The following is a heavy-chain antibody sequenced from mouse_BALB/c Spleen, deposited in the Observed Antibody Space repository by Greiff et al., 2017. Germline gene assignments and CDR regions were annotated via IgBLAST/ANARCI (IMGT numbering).Heavy chain of an antibody. V-gene: IGHV1-82*01. CDR3: GRLRYYAMDY. D-gene: IGHD3-2*02. Sequence: QVQLQQSGPELVKPGASVKISCKASGYAFSSSWMNWVKQRPGQGLEWIGRIYPGDGDTNYNGKFKGKATLTADKSSSTAYMQLSSLTSVDSAVYFCGRLRYYAMDYWGQGTSVTVSS. J-gene: IGHJ4*01. CDR2: IYPGDGDT. CDR1: GYAFSSSW.